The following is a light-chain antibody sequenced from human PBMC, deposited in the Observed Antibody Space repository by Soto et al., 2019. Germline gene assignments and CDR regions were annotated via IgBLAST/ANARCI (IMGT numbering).Light chain of an antibody. V-gene: IGKV3D-15*01. Sequence: EIVMTQSPATLSVSPGDRATLSCRASQSVDNDLAWYQQKPGQPPRLLIYDASTRATGIPARFSGSQSGTEFTLTISSLLSEDLAFYFCQQYNNWPLTFGGGTKVETK. CDR1: QSVDND. CDR2: DAS. CDR3: QQYNNWPLT. J-gene: IGKJ4*01.